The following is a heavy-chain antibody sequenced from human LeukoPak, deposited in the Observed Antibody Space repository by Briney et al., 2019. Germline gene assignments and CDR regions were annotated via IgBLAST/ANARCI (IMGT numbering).Heavy chain of an antibody. CDR2: IYYSGST. D-gene: IGHD3-22*01. CDR3: ATTHYYFESGGSWRFDP. Sequence: SETLSLTCTVSGGSISSSSYHWGWIRQPPGKGLEWIGSIYYSGSTYYNPSLKSRVTISVDTSKNQFSLKLSSVTAADTAVYYCATTHYYFESGGSWRFDPWGQGTLVTVSS. V-gene: IGHV4-39*07. CDR1: GGSISSSSYH. J-gene: IGHJ5*02.